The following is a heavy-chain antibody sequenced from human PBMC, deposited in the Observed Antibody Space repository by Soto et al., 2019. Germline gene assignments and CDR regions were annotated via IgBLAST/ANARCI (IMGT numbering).Heavy chain of an antibody. CDR1: GFDVSHNY. CDR2: IYTAGDT. D-gene: IGHD3-9*01. Sequence: GESLKISCAASGFDVSHNYMSWVRQATGKGLEWVSNIYTAGDTYYADSVKGRFTVSRDRATNTVFLQMNSLRVDDSAIYYCARFRNDLSTGYSAIGGFDPWGQGTQVTVSS. V-gene: IGHV3-66*01. J-gene: IGHJ5*02. CDR3: ARFRNDLSTGYSAIGGFDP.